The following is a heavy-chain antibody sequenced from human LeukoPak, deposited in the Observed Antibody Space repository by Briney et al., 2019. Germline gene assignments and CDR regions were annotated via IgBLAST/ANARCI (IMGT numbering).Heavy chain of an antibody. CDR3: ARIPRSNRGNSHYYYYYYMDV. D-gene: IGHD4-23*01. Sequence: PSETLSLTCTVSGGSISSYYWSWIRQPAGKGLEWIGRIYTSGSTNYNPSLKSRVTISVDTSKNQFSLKLSSVTAADTAVYYCARIPRSNRGNSHYYYYYYMDVWGKGTTVTVSS. V-gene: IGHV4-4*07. J-gene: IGHJ6*03. CDR2: IYTSGST. CDR1: GGSISSYY.